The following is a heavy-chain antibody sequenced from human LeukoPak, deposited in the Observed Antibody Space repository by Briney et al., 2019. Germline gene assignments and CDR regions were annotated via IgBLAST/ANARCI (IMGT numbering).Heavy chain of an antibody. J-gene: IGHJ3*02. V-gene: IGHV1-2*06. CDR3: ARGVVVTLVWFGAFDI. D-gene: IGHD4-23*01. Sequence: ASVKVSCKASGYTFTGYYMHWLRQAPGQRLEWMGRINPNSGGTNYAQKFQGRVTMTRDTSISTAYMELSRLRSDDTAVYYCARGVVVTLVWFGAFDIWGQGTMVTVSS. CDR2: INPNSGGT. CDR1: GYTFTGYY.